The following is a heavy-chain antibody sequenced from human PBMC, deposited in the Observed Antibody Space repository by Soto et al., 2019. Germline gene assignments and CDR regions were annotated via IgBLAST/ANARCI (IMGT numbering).Heavy chain of an antibody. CDR3: ARAAPRYCSGGSCYSGGDY. J-gene: IGHJ4*02. D-gene: IGHD2-15*01. V-gene: IGHV4-34*01. CDR1: GRSFSGYY. Sequence: QVQLQQWGAGLLKPSETLSLTCAVYGRSFSGYYWSWIRQPPGKGLEWIGEINHSGSTNYNPSLKGRVTISLDTSKIQCSLKLRSVTAADTAVYYCARAAPRYCSGGSCYSGGDYWGQGTLVTVAS. CDR2: INHSGST.